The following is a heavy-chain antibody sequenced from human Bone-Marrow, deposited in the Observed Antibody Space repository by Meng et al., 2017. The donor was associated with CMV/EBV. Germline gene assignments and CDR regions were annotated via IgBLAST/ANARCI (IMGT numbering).Heavy chain of an antibody. CDR3: AREENYYGSGSYDYYYYYGMDV. J-gene: IGHJ6*02. CDR2: INPSGGST. D-gene: IGHD3-10*01. CDR1: GYSFTRYH. Sequence: ASVKVSCKASGYSFTRYHMHWVRQAPGQGLEWMGIINPSGGSTSYAQKFQGRVTMTRDTSTSTVYMELSSLRSEDTAVYYCAREENYYGSGSYDYYYYYGMDVWGQGTTVTVSS. V-gene: IGHV1-46*01.